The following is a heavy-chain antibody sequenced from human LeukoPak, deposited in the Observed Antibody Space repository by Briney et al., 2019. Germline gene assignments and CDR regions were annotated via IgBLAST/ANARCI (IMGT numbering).Heavy chain of an antibody. CDR3: AREQAAGRNDY. D-gene: IGHD6-13*01. CDR2: ISAYNGNT. CDR1: GYTFTSYG. V-gene: IGHV1-18*04. J-gene: IGHJ4*02. Sequence: ASVTVSCKASGYTFTSYGISWVRQAPGQGLEWMGWISAYNGNTNYAPMLQDRVTMTTDTSTSTAYMGLRSLRSDDTAVYYCAREQAAGRNDYWGQGTLVTVSS.